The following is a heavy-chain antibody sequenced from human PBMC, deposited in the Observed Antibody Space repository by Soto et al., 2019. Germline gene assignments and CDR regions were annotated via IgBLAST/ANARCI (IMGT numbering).Heavy chain of an antibody. D-gene: IGHD6-25*01. CDR1: GFTFSSYA. Sequence: GGSLRLSCAASGFTFSSYAMSWVRQAPGKGLEWVSAISGSGGSTYYADSVKGRFTISRDNSKNTLYVQMNSLRAEDTAVYYCAKVGAAGGYYFDFWGQGTLVTVSS. J-gene: IGHJ4*02. V-gene: IGHV3-23*01. CDR2: ISGSGGST. CDR3: AKVGAAGGYYFDF.